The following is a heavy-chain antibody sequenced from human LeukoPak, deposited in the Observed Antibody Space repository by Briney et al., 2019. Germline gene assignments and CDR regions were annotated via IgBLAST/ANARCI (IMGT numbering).Heavy chain of an antibody. J-gene: IGHJ4*02. Sequence: GGSLRLSCAASGFTFRNYAMSWVRQAPGKGLEWVSVIDGGGGPTYYADSVKGRFTISRDNAKNSLYLQMNSLRAEDTAVYYCARDDGMATISFDYWGQGTLVTVSS. D-gene: IGHD5-24*01. CDR2: IDGGGGPT. CDR3: ARDDGMATISFDY. CDR1: GFTFRNYA. V-gene: IGHV3-23*01.